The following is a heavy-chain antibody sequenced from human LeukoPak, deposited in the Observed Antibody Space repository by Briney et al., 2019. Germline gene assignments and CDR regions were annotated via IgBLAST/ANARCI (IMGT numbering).Heavy chain of an antibody. D-gene: IGHD3-16*02. V-gene: IGHV6-1*01. J-gene: IGHJ6*03. Sequence: SQTLSLTCAISGDSVSSNSAAWDWIRQSPSRGLEWLGRTYYRSKWYNDYAVSVKSRITINPDTSKNQFSLQLNSVTPEDTAVYYCASSESFSAGSYYYYYYMDVWGKGTTVTVSS. CDR2: TYYRSKWYN. CDR3: ASSESFSAGSYYYYYYMDV. CDR1: GDSVSSNSAA.